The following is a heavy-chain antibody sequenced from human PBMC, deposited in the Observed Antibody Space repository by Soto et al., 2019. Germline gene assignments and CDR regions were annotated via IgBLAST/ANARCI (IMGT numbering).Heavy chain of an antibody. Sequence: ASVKVSCKASGYTFTGYYMHWVRQAPGQGLEWMGWINPNSGGTNYAQKFQGWVTMTRDTSISTAYMELSRLRSDDTAVYYCARSTYGSGSYPTDYYGMDVWGQGTTVTVSS. CDR3: ARSTYGSGSYPTDYYGMDV. J-gene: IGHJ6*02. CDR2: INPNSGGT. D-gene: IGHD3-10*01. V-gene: IGHV1-2*04. CDR1: GYTFTGYY.